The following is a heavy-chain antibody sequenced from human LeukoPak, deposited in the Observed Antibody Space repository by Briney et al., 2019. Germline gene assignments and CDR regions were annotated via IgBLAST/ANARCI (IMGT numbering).Heavy chain of an antibody. D-gene: IGHD3-22*01. J-gene: IGHJ4*02. CDR2: IIPIFGTA. Sequence: SVKVSCKASGGTFISYAISWVRQAPGQGLEWMGGIIPIFGTANYAQKFQGRVTITTDESTSTAYMELSSLRSEDTAVYYCASPGILYDDSSGYYTRGRDYWGQGTLVTVSS. CDR3: ASPGILYDDSSGYYTRGRDY. CDR1: GGTFISYA. V-gene: IGHV1-69*05.